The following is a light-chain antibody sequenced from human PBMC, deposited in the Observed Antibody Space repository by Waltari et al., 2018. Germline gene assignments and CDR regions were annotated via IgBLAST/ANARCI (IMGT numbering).Light chain of an antibody. Sequence: DIQVTQSPSTLSASVGDRVTITCRASQSIVVWLAWYQQKPGKAPQLLIYKASYLESGVPSRFSGSASGTAFTLTISSLQADDFATYYCLQYNSYPWTFGQGTTVEIK. J-gene: IGKJ1*01. V-gene: IGKV1-5*03. CDR3: LQYNSYPWT. CDR1: QSIVVW. CDR2: KAS.